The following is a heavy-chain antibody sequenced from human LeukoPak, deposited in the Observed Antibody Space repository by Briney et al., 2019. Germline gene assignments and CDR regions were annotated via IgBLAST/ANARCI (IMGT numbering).Heavy chain of an antibody. Sequence: PSETLSLTCTVSGGSISRYYWSWIRQPPGKGLEWIGYIYYSGSTNYNPSLKSRVTISVDTSKNHCSLKLSSVTAADTAIYYCARDEGGSGWYYFDYWGQGTLVTVSS. D-gene: IGHD6-13*01. CDR2: IYYSGST. J-gene: IGHJ4*02. CDR1: GGSISRYY. V-gene: IGHV4-59*01. CDR3: ARDEGGSGWYYFDY.